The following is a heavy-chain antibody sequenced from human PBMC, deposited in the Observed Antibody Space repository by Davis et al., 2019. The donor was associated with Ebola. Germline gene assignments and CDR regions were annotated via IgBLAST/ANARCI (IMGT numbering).Heavy chain of an antibody. D-gene: IGHD4-17*01. CDR1: GGTFSSYA. CDR2: IIPIFGTA. V-gene: IGHV1-69*13. CDR3: ARDLDYGDYCPGY. J-gene: IGHJ4*02. Sequence: SVKVSCKASGGTFSSYAISWVRQAPGQGLEWMGGIIPIFGTANYAQKFQGRVTITADESTSTAYMELSSLRSEDTAVYYCARDLDYGDYCPGYWGQGTLVTVSS.